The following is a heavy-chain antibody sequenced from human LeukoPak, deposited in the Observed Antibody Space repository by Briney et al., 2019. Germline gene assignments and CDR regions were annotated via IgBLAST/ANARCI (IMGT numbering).Heavy chain of an antibody. Sequence: GGSLRLSCAASGFTFSSYEVNWVRQAPGKGLEWVSYISSSGSTTYYADSVKGRFTISRDNAKNSLYLQMNSLRAEDTAVYYCARGIVGYYFDYWGQGTLVTVSS. V-gene: IGHV3-48*03. CDR2: ISSSGSTT. J-gene: IGHJ4*02. D-gene: IGHD1-26*01. CDR1: GFTFSSYE. CDR3: ARGIVGYYFDY.